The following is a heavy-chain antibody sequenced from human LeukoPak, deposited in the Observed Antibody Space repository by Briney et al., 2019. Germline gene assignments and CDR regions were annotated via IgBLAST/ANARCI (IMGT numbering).Heavy chain of an antibody. J-gene: IGHJ4*02. D-gene: IGHD4-17*01. Sequence: GGSLRLSRAASGFIFSDYYMNWIRQAPGKGLEWVSYISGSSSNTIYYADSVKGRFTISRDNAKNSLYLQMNSLRAEDTAVYYCAREREPVTTEFDYWGQGTLVTVSS. CDR2: ISGSSSNTI. CDR3: AREREPVTTEFDY. V-gene: IGHV3-11*01. CDR1: GFIFSDYY.